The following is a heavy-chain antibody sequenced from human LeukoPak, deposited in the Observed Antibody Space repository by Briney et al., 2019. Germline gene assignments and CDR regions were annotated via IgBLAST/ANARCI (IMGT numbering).Heavy chain of an antibody. D-gene: IGHD5-12*01. V-gene: IGHV3-23*01. J-gene: IGHJ4*02. CDR3: ASQRWLQLGFGY. Sequence: PGGSLRLSCAASGFTFSSYAMSWVRQAPGKGLEWVSAISGSGGSTYYADSVKGRFTISRDNSKNTLYLQMNSLRAEDTAVYYCASQRWLQLGFGYWGQGTLVTVSS. CDR2: ISGSGGST. CDR1: GFTFSSYA.